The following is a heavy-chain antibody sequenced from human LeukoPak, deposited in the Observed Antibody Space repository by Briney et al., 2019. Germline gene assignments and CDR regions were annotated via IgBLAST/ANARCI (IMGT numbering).Heavy chain of an antibody. Sequence: GGSLRLSCAASGFTFSSYGMSWVPQTPGKGLEWVSAISGSGGSTYYADSVEGRFTISRDNSKNTLYVQMNSLRAEDTAIYYCAKEGQAFDIWGQGTMVTASS. CDR1: GFTFSSYG. CDR3: AKEGQAFDI. V-gene: IGHV3-23*01. CDR2: ISGSGGST. J-gene: IGHJ3*02.